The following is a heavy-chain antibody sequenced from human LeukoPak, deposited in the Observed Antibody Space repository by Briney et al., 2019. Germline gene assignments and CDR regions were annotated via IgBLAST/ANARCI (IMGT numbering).Heavy chain of an antibody. CDR3: ARDSPGGIVVVPALKTSMDV. CDR2: ISAYNGNT. V-gene: IGHV1-18*01. Sequence: ASVKVSCKASGYTFTSHDISWVRQAPGQGLEWMGWISAYNGNTNYAQKLQGRVTMTTGTSTSTAYMELRSLRSDDTAVYYCARDSPGGIVVVPALKTSMDVWGQGTTVAVSS. J-gene: IGHJ6*02. CDR1: GYTFTSHD. D-gene: IGHD2-2*01.